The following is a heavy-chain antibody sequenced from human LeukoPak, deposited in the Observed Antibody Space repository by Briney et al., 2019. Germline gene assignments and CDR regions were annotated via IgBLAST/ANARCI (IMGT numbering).Heavy chain of an antibody. CDR2: ISYDGSNK. Sequence: GGSLRLSCAASGFTFSSYGMQWVRQAQGKGLEWVAVISYDGSNKYYEDSVKGRFTISRDNSKNTLYLQMNSLRAEDTAGYYCAKTLSYRISVGRRESRNYYYYGMDVWGQGTTVTVSS. J-gene: IGHJ6*02. CDR1: GFTFSSYG. D-gene: IGHD3-10*01. V-gene: IGHV3-30*18. CDR3: AKTLSYRISVGRRESRNYYYYGMDV.